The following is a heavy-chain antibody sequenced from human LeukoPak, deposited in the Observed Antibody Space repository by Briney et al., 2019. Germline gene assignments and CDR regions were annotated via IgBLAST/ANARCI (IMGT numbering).Heavy chain of an antibody. CDR2: IYYSGST. J-gene: IGHJ5*02. Sequence: SETLSLTCTVSGGSISSGDYYWSWIRQPPGKGLEWIGYIYYSGSTYYNPSLKSRVTISVDTSKNQFSLKLSSVTAADTAVYYCARGRASRGVIIGNWFDPWGQEPWSPSPQ. CDR1: GGSISSGDYY. D-gene: IGHD3-10*01. CDR3: ARGRASRGVIIGNWFDP. V-gene: IGHV4-30-4*01.